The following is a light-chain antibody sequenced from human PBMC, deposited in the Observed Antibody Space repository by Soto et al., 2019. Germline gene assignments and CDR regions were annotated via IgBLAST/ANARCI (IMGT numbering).Light chain of an antibody. Sequence: AIQMTQSPSSLSASVGDRVTITCRASQGFRYGLGWYQQKPGKAPKLLISAASSLQSGVPSRFSVSGSGTDFTLTIGSLQPEDFATYYCLQDYNYPLTFGPGTKVDIK. CDR2: AAS. CDR1: QGFRYG. CDR3: LQDYNYPLT. J-gene: IGKJ3*01. V-gene: IGKV1-6*01.